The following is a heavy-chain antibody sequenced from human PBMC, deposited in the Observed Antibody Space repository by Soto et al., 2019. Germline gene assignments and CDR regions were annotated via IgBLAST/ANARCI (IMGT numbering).Heavy chain of an antibody. Sequence: GGSLRLSCAASGFTFSSYGMHWVRQAPGKGLEWVAVISYDGSNKYYADSVKGRFTISRDNSKNTLYLQMNSLRAEDTAVYYCAKDQVVIAYSGYFDDWRHGTLGTVSS. J-gene: IGHJ4*01. V-gene: IGHV3-30*18. CDR3: AKDQVVIAYSGYFDD. CDR2: ISYDGSNK. D-gene: IGHD2-21*01. CDR1: GFTFSSYG.